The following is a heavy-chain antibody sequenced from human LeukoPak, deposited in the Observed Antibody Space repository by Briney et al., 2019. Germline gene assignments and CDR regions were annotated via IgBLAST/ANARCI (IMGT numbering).Heavy chain of an antibody. CDR2: IYSGGST. J-gene: IGHJ4*02. V-gene: IGHV3-53*01. CDR1: GFTVSSNY. CDR3: ARSRSYYSGSGL. Sequence: PGGSLRLSCAASGFTVSSNYMSWVRQAPGKGLEWVSVIYSGGSTYYSDSVKGRFTISRDNSKNTLYLQMNSLRAEDPAVYYCARSRSYYSGSGLWGQGTLVTVSS. D-gene: IGHD3-10*01.